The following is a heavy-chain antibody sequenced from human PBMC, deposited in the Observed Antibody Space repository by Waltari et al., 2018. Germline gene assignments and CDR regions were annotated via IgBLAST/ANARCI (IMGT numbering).Heavy chain of an antibody. J-gene: IGHJ5*02. CDR2: INPNSGGT. D-gene: IGHD1-26*01. CDR1: GYTFTCYY. Sequence: QVQLVQSGAEVKKPGASVKVSCKASGYTFTCYYMHWVRQAPGQGLEWMGWINPNSGGTNYAQKFQGRVTMTRDTSISTAYMELSRLRSDDTAVYYCARPHLIVGAIEWFDPWGQGTLVTVSS. CDR3: ARPHLIVGAIEWFDP. V-gene: IGHV1-2*02.